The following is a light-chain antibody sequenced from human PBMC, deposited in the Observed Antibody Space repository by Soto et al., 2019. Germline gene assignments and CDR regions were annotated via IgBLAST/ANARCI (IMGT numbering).Light chain of an antibody. J-gene: IGKJ4*01. CDR1: QSISTY. V-gene: IGKV1-39*01. Sequence: DIQMTQSPYSLSASVEDTVTITCRASQSISTYLNWYQKKAGEAPELLIYAAASLQSGVPLRFTGSGSGTDFTLTILSLEAEAFATYCCQQTYATALTFGGATKVDFK. CDR2: AAA. CDR3: QQTYATALT.